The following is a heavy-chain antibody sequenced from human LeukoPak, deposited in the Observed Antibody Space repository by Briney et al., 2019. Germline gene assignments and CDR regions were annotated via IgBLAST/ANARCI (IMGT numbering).Heavy chain of an antibody. CDR3: ARVKAADTGMDV. Sequence: ASVKVSCKASGYTFTSYAMHWVRQAPGQRLEWMGWINAGNGNTKYSQKFQGRVTITRDTSASTAYMELSSLRSEDTAVYYCARVKAADTGMDVWGQGTTATVSS. V-gene: IGHV1-3*01. J-gene: IGHJ6*02. CDR1: GYTFTSYA. D-gene: IGHD6-13*01. CDR2: INAGNGNT.